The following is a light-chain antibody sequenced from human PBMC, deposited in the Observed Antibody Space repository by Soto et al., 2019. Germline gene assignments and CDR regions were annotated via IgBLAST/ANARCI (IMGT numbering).Light chain of an antibody. Sequence: QSALTQPASVSGSPGQSITISCTGTSSDVGSNNLVSWYQQHPGQAPKLMIYEVTKRPLGVSTRSSASKSGNTASLTISGLQAEDEADYYCCSYGGSRAVFGGGTQLTVL. CDR3: CSYGGSRAV. CDR1: SSDVGSNNL. V-gene: IGLV2-23*02. J-gene: IGLJ7*01. CDR2: EVT.